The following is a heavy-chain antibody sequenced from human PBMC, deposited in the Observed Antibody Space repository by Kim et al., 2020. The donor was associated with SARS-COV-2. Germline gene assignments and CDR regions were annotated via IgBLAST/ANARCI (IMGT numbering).Heavy chain of an antibody. V-gene: IGHV5-10-1*01. CDR3: ARQGKTDDAFDI. D-gene: IGHD1-1*01. J-gene: IGHJ3*02. Sequence: NYRPAFQGHVTISADKSISTAYLQWSSLKASDTAMYYCARQGKTDDAFDIWGQGTMVTVSS.